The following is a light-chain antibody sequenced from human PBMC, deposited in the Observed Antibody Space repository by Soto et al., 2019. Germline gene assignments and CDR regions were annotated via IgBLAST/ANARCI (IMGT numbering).Light chain of an antibody. Sequence: IVLMQSPGTMSLSPGERATLSCRASQSVSSSYLAWFQQKPGQAPRLLMYGASSRATGIPDRFSGSGSGTDFTLTISRLEPEDFAVCYCQQYGSSPLTFGGGTKGDIK. J-gene: IGKJ4*01. CDR3: QQYGSSPLT. V-gene: IGKV3-20*01. CDR1: QSVSSSY. CDR2: GAS.